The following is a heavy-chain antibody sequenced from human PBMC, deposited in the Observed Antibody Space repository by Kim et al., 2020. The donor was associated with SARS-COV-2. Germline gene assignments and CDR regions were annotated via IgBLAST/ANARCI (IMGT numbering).Heavy chain of an antibody. D-gene: IGHD3-22*01. Sequence: SVKVSCKASGGIFSSYAISWVRQARGQGLEWMGRIIPILGIANYAQKFQGRVTITADKSTRTAYMELSRLRSEDTAVYYCVSTGPNKAYYDREGDAFDIWGQGTMVTVSS. J-gene: IGHJ3*02. CDR1: GGIFSSYA. V-gene: IGHV1-69*04. CDR2: IIPILGIA. CDR3: VSTGPNKAYYDREGDAFDI.